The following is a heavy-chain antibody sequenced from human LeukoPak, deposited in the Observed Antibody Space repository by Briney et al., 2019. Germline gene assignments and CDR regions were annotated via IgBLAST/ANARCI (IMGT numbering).Heavy chain of an antibody. CDR3: ARYPREAYYFDY. Sequence: SETLSLTCTVSGGPISSYYWSWIRQPPGKGLEWIGYIYYSGSTNYNPSLKSRVTISVDTSKNQFSLKLSSVTAADTAVYYCARYPREAYYFDYWGQGTLVTVSS. V-gene: IGHV4-59*01. J-gene: IGHJ4*02. CDR1: GGPISSYY. CDR2: IYYSGST.